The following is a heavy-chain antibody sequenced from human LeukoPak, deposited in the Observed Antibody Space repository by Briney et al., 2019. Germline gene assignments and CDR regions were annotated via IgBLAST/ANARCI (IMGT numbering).Heavy chain of an antibody. CDR2: IYHSGST. V-gene: IGHV4-38-2*01. CDR1: GYSISSGYY. Sequence: PSETLSLTCAVSGYSISSGYYWGWIRQPPGKGLEWIGSIYHSGSTYYNPSLKSRVTISVDTSKNQFSLKLSSVTAANTAVYYCARQGKDSSGYYSWFDPWGQGTPVTVSS. CDR3: ARQGKDSSGYYSWFDP. J-gene: IGHJ5*02. D-gene: IGHD3-22*01.